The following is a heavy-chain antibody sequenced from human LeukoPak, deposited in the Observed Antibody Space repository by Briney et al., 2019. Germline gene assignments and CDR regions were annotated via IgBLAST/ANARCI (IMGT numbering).Heavy chain of an antibody. CDR3: AKDGAWIQLWLGY. CDR2: ISASGGST. D-gene: IGHD5-18*01. Sequence: GGSLRLSCAASGFTFSSYAVSWVRQAPGKGLEWVSAISASGGSTYHADSVKGRFTISRDNSKNTLYLQMNSLRAEDTAVYYCAKDGAWIQLWLGYWGQGTLVTVSS. CDR1: GFTFSSYA. J-gene: IGHJ4*02. V-gene: IGHV3-23*01.